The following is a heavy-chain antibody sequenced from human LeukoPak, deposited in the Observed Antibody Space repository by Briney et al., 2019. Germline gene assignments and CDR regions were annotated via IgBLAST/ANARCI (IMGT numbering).Heavy chain of an antibody. Sequence: SETLSLTCTVSGGSISSGGYYWSWIRQPPGKGLEWIGYIYHSGSTYYNPSLKSRVTISVDTSKNQFSLKLSSVTAADTAVYYCAREGVLKIYYYYYYMDVWGKGTTVTVSS. CDR3: AREGVLKIYYYYYYMDV. CDR1: GGSISSGGYY. J-gene: IGHJ6*03. CDR2: IYHSGST. D-gene: IGHD3-3*01. V-gene: IGHV4-30-2*01.